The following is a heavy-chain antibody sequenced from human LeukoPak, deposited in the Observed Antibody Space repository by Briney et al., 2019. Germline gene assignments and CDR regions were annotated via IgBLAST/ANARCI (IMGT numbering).Heavy chain of an antibody. D-gene: IGHD6-19*01. CDR2: IKQDGSEK. V-gene: IGHV3-7*01. CDR3: ARDRGSSGWYEFDY. CDR1: GFTSSSYW. J-gene: IGHJ4*02. Sequence: TGRSLRLSCAASGFTSSSYWMSWVRQAPGKGLEWVANIKQDGSEKYYVDSVKGRFTISRDNAKNSLYLQMNSLRAEDTAVYYCARDRGSSGWYEFDYWGQGTLVTVSS.